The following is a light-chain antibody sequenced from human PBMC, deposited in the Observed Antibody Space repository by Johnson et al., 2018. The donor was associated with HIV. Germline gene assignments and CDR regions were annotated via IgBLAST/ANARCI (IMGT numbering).Light chain of an antibody. CDR3: GTWDSSLSPLYV. CDR2: ENN. CDR1: SSNIGNNY. Sequence: QPVLTQPPSVSAAPGQKVTISCSGSSSNIGNNYVSWYQQLPGTAPKLLIYENNKRPSGIPDRFSGSKSGTSATLGITGLQTGDEADYYCGTWDSSLSPLYVFGSGTTITVL. J-gene: IGLJ1*01. V-gene: IGLV1-51*02.